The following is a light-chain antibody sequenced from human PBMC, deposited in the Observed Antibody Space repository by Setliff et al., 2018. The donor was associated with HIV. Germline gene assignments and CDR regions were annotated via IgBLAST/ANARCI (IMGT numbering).Light chain of an antibody. Sequence: LAQPASVSGSPGQSITISCTGSSSNIGAYESVSWYQQHPGEVPKLIIYNASKRPSGVSNRFSGSKSGNTASLTISSLQAEDEADYYCCSFAGSDSWIFAGGTKVTVL. J-gene: IGLJ2*01. CDR2: NAS. CDR1: SSNIGAYES. CDR3: CSFAGSDSWI. V-gene: IGLV2-23*01.